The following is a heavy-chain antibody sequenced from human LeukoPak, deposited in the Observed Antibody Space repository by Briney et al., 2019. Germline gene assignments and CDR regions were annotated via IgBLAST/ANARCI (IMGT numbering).Heavy chain of an antibody. Sequence: ASVKVSCEASGGTFSSYAISWVRQAPGQGLEWMGGIIPIFGTANYAQKFQGRVTITADESTSTAYMELSSLRSEDTAVYYCAQYYEGGGNDYWGQGTLVTVSS. CDR3: AQYYEGGGNDY. D-gene: IGHD3-22*01. CDR2: IIPIFGTA. CDR1: GGTFSSYA. J-gene: IGHJ4*02. V-gene: IGHV1-69*13.